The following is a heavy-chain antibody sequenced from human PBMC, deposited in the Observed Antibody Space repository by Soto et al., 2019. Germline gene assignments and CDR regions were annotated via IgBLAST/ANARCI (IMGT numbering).Heavy chain of an antibody. J-gene: IGHJ6*01. D-gene: IGHD1-1*01. CDR3: AIHNLLSYYGMDV. V-gene: IGHV5-51*01. CDR1: VYSFTSYW. Sequence: GESLKISCKGSVYSFTSYWIGWVRQMPVKGLEWMGLIYPGDSDTRYSPSFQGQVTISADKSISTAYLQWSSLKASDTAMYYCAIHNLLSYYGMDVWGQGTTVTVSS. CDR2: IYPGDSDT.